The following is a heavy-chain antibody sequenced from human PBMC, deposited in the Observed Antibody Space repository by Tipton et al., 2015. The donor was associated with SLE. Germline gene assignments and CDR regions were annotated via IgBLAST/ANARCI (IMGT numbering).Heavy chain of an antibody. J-gene: IGHJ5*02. D-gene: IGHD2-21*01. CDR3: ARSPAYCGGDCYDNWFDP. Sequence: LRLSCTVSGASVTSYYYTWIRQPPGMALEWIGYVSYSGGTSYNPSLKSRVTISVDTPKNQFSLKLTSVTAADTAVYFCARSPAYCGGDCYDNWFDPWGQGTLVTVSS. V-gene: IGHV4-59*02. CDR1: GASVTSYY. CDR2: VSYSGGT.